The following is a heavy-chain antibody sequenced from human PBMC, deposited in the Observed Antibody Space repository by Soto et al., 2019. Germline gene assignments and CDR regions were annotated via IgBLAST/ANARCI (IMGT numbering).Heavy chain of an antibody. CDR1: GFTFSNSA. Sequence: EVQVLESGGGSVQAGGSLRLSCAASGFTFSNSAMSWVRQASGKGLEWVSSIGSGGGSTAYADSVQGRFTISRDNSKNTLFLQMNSLRAEDTAVYFCAKGSFLVGASQNYFGPWGQGTLVTVSS. CDR2: IGSGGGST. D-gene: IGHD1-26*01. J-gene: IGHJ5*02. CDR3: AKGSFLVGASQNYFGP. V-gene: IGHV3-23*01.